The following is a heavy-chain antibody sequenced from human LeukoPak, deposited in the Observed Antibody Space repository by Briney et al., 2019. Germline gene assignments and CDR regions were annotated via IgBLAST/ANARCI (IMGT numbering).Heavy chain of an antibody. CDR3: ARDVPEYGSGSYYGPPAFDY. J-gene: IGHJ4*02. CDR1: GGSISSYY. CDR2: IYTSGST. V-gene: IGHV4-4*07. D-gene: IGHD3-10*01. Sequence: PSETLSLTCTVSGGSISSYYWSWIRQPAGKGLEWIGRIYTSGSTNYNPSLKSRVTMSVDTSKNQFSLKLSSVTAADTAVYYCARDVPEYGSGSYYGPPAFDYWGQGTLVTVSS.